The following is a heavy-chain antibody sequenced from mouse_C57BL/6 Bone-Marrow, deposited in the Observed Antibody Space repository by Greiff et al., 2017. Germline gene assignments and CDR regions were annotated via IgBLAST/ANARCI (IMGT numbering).Heavy chain of an antibody. CDR1: GFTFSSYG. CDR3: SRQGTVWYFDV. CDR2: ISSGGSYT. D-gene: IGHD1-1*01. Sequence: EVMLVESGGDLVKPGGSLKLSCAASGFTFSSYGMSWVRQTPDKRLEWVATISSGGSYTYYPDSVKGRFTISRDNAKNTLYLQMSSLKSEDTAMYYCSRQGTVWYFDVWGTGTTVTVSS. V-gene: IGHV5-6*01. J-gene: IGHJ1*03.